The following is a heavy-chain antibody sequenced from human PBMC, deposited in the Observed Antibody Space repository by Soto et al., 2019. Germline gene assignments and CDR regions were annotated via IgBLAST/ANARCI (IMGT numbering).Heavy chain of an antibody. V-gene: IGHV1-69*13. J-gene: IGHJ5*02. Sequence: SVKVSCKDSGGTLSSIAIIWVRQAPGLGLEWMGRIVAIFGTTDNAQKFQGRVTSTADEYTGTVDMETTSLSSEDTAMYYCATDTFMFRGRGAATPWFETWGQGTLVTVSS. CDR2: IVAIFGTT. CDR1: GGTLSSIA. D-gene: IGHD3-10*01. CDR3: ATDTFMFRGRGAATPWFET.